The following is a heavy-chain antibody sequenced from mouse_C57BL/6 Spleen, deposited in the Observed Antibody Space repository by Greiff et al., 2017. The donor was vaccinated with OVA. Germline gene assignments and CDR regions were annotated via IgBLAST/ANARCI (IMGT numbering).Heavy chain of an antibody. J-gene: IGHJ4*01. V-gene: IGHV1-76*01. CDR2: IYPGSGNT. CDR3: ARSYYGSLYYYAMDY. CDR1: GYTFTDYY. D-gene: IGHD1-1*01. Sequence: VQLQQSGAELVRPGASVKLSCKASGYTFTDYYINWVKQRPGQGLEWIARIYPGSGNTYYNEKFKGKATLTAEKSSSTAYMQLSSLTSEDSAVYFCARSYYGSLYYYAMDYWGQGTSVTVSS.